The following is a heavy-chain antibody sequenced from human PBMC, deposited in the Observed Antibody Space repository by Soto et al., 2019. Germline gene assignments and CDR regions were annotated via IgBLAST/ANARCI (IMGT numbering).Heavy chain of an antibody. CDR1: GGSISSYY. D-gene: IGHD3-16*01. CDR3: ARGGTPIDY. CDR2: MYYSGST. Sequence: SETLSLTCTVSGGSISSYYWTWIRQPPGKGLEWIGYMYYSGSTNYNPSLKSRVTISVDTSKNQFSLKLSSVTAADTAVYYCARGGTPIDYWGQVTLVTVS. V-gene: IGHV4-59*01. J-gene: IGHJ4*02.